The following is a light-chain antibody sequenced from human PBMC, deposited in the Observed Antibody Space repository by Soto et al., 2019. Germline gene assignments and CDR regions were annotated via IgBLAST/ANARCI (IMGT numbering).Light chain of an antibody. J-gene: IGLJ1*01. CDR1: SSDVGGYNY. Sequence: QPASVSGSPGQSITISCTGTSSDVGGYNYVSWYQHHPGKAPKLMIFDVSNRPSGVSNRFSGSKSGNTASLTISGLQPEDVADYYCSSYTTSNTRQIVFGTGTKVTVL. V-gene: IGLV2-14*03. CDR2: DVS. CDR3: SSYTTSNTRQIV.